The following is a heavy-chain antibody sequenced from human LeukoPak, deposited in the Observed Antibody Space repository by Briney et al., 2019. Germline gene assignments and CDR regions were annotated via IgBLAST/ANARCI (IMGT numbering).Heavy chain of an antibody. CDR2: IYHSGST. V-gene: IGHV4-38-2*02. Sequence: SETLSLTCTVSGYSISSGYDWGWIRPPPGKGLEWIGSIYHSGSTYYNPSLKSRVTISVDTSKNQFSLKLSSVTAADTAVYYCARDPDYDSSGYHPRNDYWGQGTLVTVSS. CDR1: GYSISSGYD. D-gene: IGHD3-22*01. J-gene: IGHJ4*02. CDR3: ARDPDYDSSGYHPRNDY.